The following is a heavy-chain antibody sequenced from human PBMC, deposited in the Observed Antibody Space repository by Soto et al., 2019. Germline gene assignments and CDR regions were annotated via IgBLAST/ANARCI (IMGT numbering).Heavy chain of an antibody. CDR1: RYTVSSNY. J-gene: IGHJ3*02. CDR3: ARVQWELLRDSLAFDI. V-gene: IGHV3-53*01. D-gene: IGHD1-26*01. Sequence: GGSLRLSCAASRYTVSSNYMSWVRQAPGKGLEWVSVIYSGGSTYYADSVKGRFTISRDNSKNTLYLQMNSLRAEDTAVYYCARVQWELLRDSLAFDIWGQGTMVTVSS. CDR2: IYSGGST.